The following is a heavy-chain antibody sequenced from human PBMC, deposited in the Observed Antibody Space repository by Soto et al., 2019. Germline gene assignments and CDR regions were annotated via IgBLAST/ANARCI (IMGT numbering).Heavy chain of an antibody. CDR3: ARGPGASDYYFDY. V-gene: IGHV4-59*02. CDR1: GGSVSSYW. J-gene: IGHJ4*02. D-gene: IGHD3-10*01. Sequence: SSETLSLTCSVSGGSVSSYWWSWIRQPPGKGLEWIGYIYYTGSTNYSPSLKGRVTISLDASKSQFSLKLTSVTAADTAVYYCARGPGASDYYFDYWGPGTLVTVPS. CDR2: IYYTGST.